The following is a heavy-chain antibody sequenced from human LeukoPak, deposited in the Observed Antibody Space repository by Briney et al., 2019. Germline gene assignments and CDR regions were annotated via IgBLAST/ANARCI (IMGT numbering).Heavy chain of an antibody. J-gene: IGHJ4*02. V-gene: IGHV3-7*05. CDR2: IKLDGTEK. CDR3: ASDRFYFGV. CDR1: GFTFSSNG. D-gene: IGHD3-16*01. Sequence: PGGSLRLSCAASGFTFSSNGKHWVCQAPGKGLEWVANIKLDGTEKYYVDSVKGRFTISRDNAKNSLYLQMNSLRAEDTAVYYCASDRFYFGVWGQGTLVTVSS.